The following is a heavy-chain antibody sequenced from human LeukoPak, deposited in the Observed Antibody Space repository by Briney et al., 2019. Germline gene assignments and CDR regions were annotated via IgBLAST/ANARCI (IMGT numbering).Heavy chain of an antibody. V-gene: IGHV3-48*03. CDR2: ISGGGSAI. CDR1: GFTFSSYD. J-gene: IGHJ4*02. D-gene: IGHD2/OR15-2a*01. CDR3: ARDPEGDTYGNLYFDY. Sequence: GGSLRLSCAASGFTFSSYDMTWVRQAPGKGLEWVSYISGGGSAIYHADSVKGRFTISRDNAKNSLYLQMNSLRADDTAVYYCARDPEGDTYGNLYFDYWGQGTLVTVSS.